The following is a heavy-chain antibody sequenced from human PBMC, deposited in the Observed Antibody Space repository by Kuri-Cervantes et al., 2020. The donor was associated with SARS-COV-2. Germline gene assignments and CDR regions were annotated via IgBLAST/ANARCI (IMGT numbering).Heavy chain of an antibody. CDR2: ISSSGSTI. Sequence: GESLKISCAASGFTFSSYGMHWVRQAPGKGLEWVSYISSSGSTIYYADSVKGRFTISRDNAKNSLYLQMNSLRAEDTAVYYCARVAAGYFDYWGQGTLVTVSS. V-gene: IGHV3-48*04. J-gene: IGHJ4*02. D-gene: IGHD6-25*01. CDR3: ARVAAGYFDY. CDR1: GFTFSSYG.